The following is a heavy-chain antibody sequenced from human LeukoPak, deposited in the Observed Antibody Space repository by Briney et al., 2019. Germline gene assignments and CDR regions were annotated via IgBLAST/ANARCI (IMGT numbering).Heavy chain of an antibody. D-gene: IGHD6-19*01. CDR2: ISLDGSNR. CDR3: AKEHSSGWPNFDS. Sequence: GGSLRLSCAASGFTFSSYAMSWVRQAPGKGLEWVAIISLDGSNRNYVDSVKGRFTISRDIPKNTLYLQMNSLRGEDTAVYYCAKEHSSGWPNFDSWGQGTLVTVSS. J-gene: IGHJ4*02. CDR1: GFTFSSYA. V-gene: IGHV3-30*18.